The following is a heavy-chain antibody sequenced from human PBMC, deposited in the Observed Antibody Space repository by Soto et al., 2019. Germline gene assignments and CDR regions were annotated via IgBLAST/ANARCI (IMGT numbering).Heavy chain of an antibody. Sequence: SQTLSLTCAISGDSVSSNSAAWNWIRQSPSRGLEWLGRTYYRSKWYNDYAVSVKSRITINPDTSKNQFSLQLNSVTPEDTAVYYCARDSCSGGSCYSLGPPHYDYWGQGTLVTVSS. J-gene: IGHJ4*02. V-gene: IGHV6-1*01. CDR2: TYYRSKWYN. CDR3: ARDSCSGGSCYSLGPPHYDY. CDR1: GDSVSSNSAA. D-gene: IGHD2-15*01.